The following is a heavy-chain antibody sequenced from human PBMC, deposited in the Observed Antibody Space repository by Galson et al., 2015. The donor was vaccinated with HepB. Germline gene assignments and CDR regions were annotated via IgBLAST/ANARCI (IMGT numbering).Heavy chain of an antibody. Sequence: SLRLSCAASGFTFSDYYMSWIRQAPGKGLEWVSYISSSGSYTNYADSVKGRFTISRDNAKNSLYLQMNSLRAEDTAVYYCARGGSYWGNWFDPWGQGTLVTVSS. V-gene: IGHV3-11*06. CDR2: ISSSGSYT. CDR1: GFTFSDYY. D-gene: IGHD1-26*01. J-gene: IGHJ5*02. CDR3: ARGGSYWGNWFDP.